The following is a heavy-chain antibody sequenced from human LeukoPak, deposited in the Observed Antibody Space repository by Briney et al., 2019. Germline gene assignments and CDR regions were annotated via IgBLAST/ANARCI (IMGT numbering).Heavy chain of an antibody. Sequence: GGSLRLSCAASGFTFSTYWMSWVRQAPGKGLEWVAVISYDGSNKYYADSVKGRFTISRDNSKNTLYLQMNSLRAEDTAVYYCAKGGYCSGGSCYPLDYWGQGTLVTVSS. CDR1: GFTFSTYW. CDR3: AKGGYCSGGSCYPLDY. J-gene: IGHJ4*02. V-gene: IGHV3-30*18. D-gene: IGHD2-15*01. CDR2: ISYDGSNK.